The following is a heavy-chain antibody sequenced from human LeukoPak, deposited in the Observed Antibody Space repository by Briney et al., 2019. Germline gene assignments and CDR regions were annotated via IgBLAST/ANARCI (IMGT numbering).Heavy chain of an antibody. CDR2: IYHSGST. D-gene: IGHD6-13*01. CDR3: ARLIAAAGSTGLYYFDY. J-gene: IGHJ4*02. V-gene: IGHV4-59*12. Sequence: SETLSLTCTVSGGSISTYYWSWIRQPPGKGLEWIGYIYHSGSTYYNPSLKSRVTISVDRSKNQFSLKLSSVTAADTAVYYCARLIAAAGSTGLYYFDYWGQGTLVTVSS. CDR1: GGSISTYY.